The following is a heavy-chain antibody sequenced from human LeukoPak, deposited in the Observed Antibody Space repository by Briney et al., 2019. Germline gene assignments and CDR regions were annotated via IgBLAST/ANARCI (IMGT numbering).Heavy chain of an antibody. D-gene: IGHD3-10*01. CDR3: ARDNMVRGVIIYYFDY. V-gene: IGHV3-30*03. CDR2: ISYDGSNK. Sequence: PGGSLRLSCAASGFTFSAYGMHWVRQAPGKGLEWVAIISYDGSNKYYPDSVKGRFTISRDDSKNTLYLQMNSLRAEDTAVYYCARDNMVRGVIIYYFDYWGQGTLVTVSS. CDR1: GFTFSAYG. J-gene: IGHJ4*02.